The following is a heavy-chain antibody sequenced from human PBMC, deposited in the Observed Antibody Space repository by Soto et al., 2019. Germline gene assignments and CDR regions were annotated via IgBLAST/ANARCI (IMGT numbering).Heavy chain of an antibody. J-gene: IGHJ2*01. V-gene: IGHV4-30-4*01. CDR3: ARMSYFYDKWYFDL. CDR2: VYYSGTT. Sequence: PSETLSLTCTVSGASINNSDYYWSWICQTPGKGLEWIGYVYYSGTTDYIPSLKSRLSMSIDKSQNQFTLKLNSVTAADTATYYCARMSYFYDKWYFDLWGRGTLVTVSS. D-gene: IGHD3-22*01. CDR1: GASINNSDYY.